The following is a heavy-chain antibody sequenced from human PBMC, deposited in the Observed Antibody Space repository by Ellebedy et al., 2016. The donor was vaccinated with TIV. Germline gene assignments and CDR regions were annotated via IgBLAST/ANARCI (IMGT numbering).Heavy chain of an antibody. V-gene: IGHV3-23*01. CDR1: GFTFSTYA. CDR2: ISGSGGST. Sequence: GGSLRLSXAASGFTFSTYAMSWVRQAPGKGLEWVPAISGSGGSTYYADSVKGRFTISRDNSKNTLYLQMNSLRAEDTAVHYCAKVRPGDYQIDYWGQGTLVTVSS. CDR3: AKVRPGDYQIDY. J-gene: IGHJ4*02. D-gene: IGHD4-17*01.